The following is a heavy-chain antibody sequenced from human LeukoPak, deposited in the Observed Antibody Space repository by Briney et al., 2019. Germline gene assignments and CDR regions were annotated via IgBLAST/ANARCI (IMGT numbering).Heavy chain of an antibody. CDR2: INTGGSTM. CDR1: GFTFSTYD. CDR3: ARGPPLFDP. Sequence: GGSLRLSCAASGFTFSTYDMNWVRQAPGKGLEWVSYINTGGSTMYYADSVKGRFTISRDNAKNSLYLQMNSLRAEDTAVYYCARGPPLFDPWGQGTLVTVSS. V-gene: IGHV3-48*01. J-gene: IGHJ5*02.